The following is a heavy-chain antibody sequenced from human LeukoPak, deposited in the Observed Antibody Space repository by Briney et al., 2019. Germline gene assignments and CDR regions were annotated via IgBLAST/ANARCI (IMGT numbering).Heavy chain of an antibody. V-gene: IGHV4-38-2*01. D-gene: IGHD2-8*01. CDR3: ARHPIVLMVYALNWFDP. Sequence: PSETLSLTCAVSGYSISSGYYWGWIRQPPGKGLEWIGSIYHSGSTYYNPSLKSRATISVDTSKNQFSLKLSSVTAADTAVYYCARHPIVLMVYALNWFDPWGQGTLVTVSS. CDR2: IYHSGST. CDR1: GYSISSGYY. J-gene: IGHJ5*02.